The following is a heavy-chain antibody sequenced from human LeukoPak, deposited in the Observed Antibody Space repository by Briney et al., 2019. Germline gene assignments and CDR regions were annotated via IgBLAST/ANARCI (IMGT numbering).Heavy chain of an antibody. D-gene: IGHD2-2*02. CDR3: ARVDCSSTSCYTEFDY. J-gene: IGHJ4*02. CDR2: INPSGGST. CDR1: GYTFTSYY. V-gene: IGHV1-46*01. Sequence: ASVKVSCKASGYTFTSYYMHWVRQAPGQGLEWMGIINPSGGSTSYAQKFQGRVTVTRDTSTSTVYMELSSLRSEDTAVYYCARVDCSSTSCYTEFDYWGQGTLVTVSS.